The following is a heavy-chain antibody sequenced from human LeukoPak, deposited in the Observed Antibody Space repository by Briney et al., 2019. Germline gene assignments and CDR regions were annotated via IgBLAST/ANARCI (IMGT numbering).Heavy chain of an antibody. CDR2: IYYSEST. Sequence: SETLSVTCTVSGGTISSYYWSRIRQPPGKSLEGIGYIYYSESTNYNPSLKSRVTISVDTSKNQISLKLSSVTAADTAVYYCARDLLDGDYAYDAFDIWAQGTMVTVSS. J-gene: IGHJ3*02. CDR3: ARDLLDGDYAYDAFDI. D-gene: IGHD4-17*01. V-gene: IGHV4-59*01. CDR1: GGTISSYY.